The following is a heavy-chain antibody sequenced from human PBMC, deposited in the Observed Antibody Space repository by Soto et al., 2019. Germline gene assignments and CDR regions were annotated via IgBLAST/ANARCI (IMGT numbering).Heavy chain of an antibody. CDR3: ARADPDASVGY. Sequence: TLSLTCTVSGGSMSSYCWTWLRQSPGRGLEWIGYISYSGRTYYDPSLKSRVNISAVTSKNQFSLRMKSMIAADTAVYYCARADPDASVGYWRQGTLVTVPS. CDR1: GGSMSSYC. V-gene: IGHV4-59*01. D-gene: IGHD2-15*01. J-gene: IGHJ4*02. CDR2: ISYSGRT.